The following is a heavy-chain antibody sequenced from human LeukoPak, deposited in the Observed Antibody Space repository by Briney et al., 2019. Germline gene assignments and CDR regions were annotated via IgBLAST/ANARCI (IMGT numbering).Heavy chain of an antibody. J-gene: IGHJ4*02. CDR3: ARGALGSGYCSSTSCPYYLDY. CDR1: GDSITGYY. D-gene: IGHD2-2*03. V-gene: IGHV4-59*08. CDR2: IYYSGST. Sequence: SETLSLTCTVSGDSITGYYWSWVRQSPGKGLEWIGYIYYSGSTNYSPSLKSRISISVDMSKNQFSLKLSSLTATDTAVYYCARGALGSGYCSSTSCPYYLDYWGQGTLVTVSS.